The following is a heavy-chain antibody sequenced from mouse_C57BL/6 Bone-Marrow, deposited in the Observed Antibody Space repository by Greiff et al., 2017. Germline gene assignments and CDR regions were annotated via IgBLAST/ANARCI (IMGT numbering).Heavy chain of an antibody. D-gene: IGHD2-4*01. CDR3: TFYDYGQGDY. Sequence: VQLKQSGAELVRPGASVKLSCTASGFNIKDDYMHWVKQRPEQGLEWIGWIDPENGDTEYASKFQGKATITADTYSNTAYMQLSSLTSEDTAVYYCTFYDYGQGDYWGQGTSVTVSS. CDR2: IDPENGDT. CDR1: GFNIKDDY. J-gene: IGHJ4*01. V-gene: IGHV14-4*01.